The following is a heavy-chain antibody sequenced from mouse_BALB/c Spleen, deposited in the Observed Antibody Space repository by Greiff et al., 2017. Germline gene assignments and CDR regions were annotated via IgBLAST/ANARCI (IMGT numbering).Heavy chain of an antibody. Sequence: VQLQESGPELVKPGASVKMSCKASGYTFTSYYIHWVKQRPGQGLEWIGAIYPGDGDTRYTQKFKGKATLTADKSSSTAYMQLSSLASEDSAVYYCARGDRYYWGQGTTLTVSS. CDR3: ARGDRYY. V-gene: IGHV1-87*01. D-gene: IGHD2-14*01. CDR1: GYTFTSYY. J-gene: IGHJ2*01. CDR2: IYPGDGDT.